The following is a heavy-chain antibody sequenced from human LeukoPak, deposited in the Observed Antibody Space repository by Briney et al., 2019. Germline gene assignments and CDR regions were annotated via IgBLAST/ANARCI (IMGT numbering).Heavy chain of an antibody. V-gene: IGHV4-4*07. D-gene: IGHD4-23*01. CDR2: IYSSGNT. CDR1: GGSMSYYY. J-gene: IGHJ4*02. CDR3: ARGDSYGGNSRFDF. Sequence: SETLSLTCTVSGGSMSYYYWNWIRQPAGKSLEWIGRIYSSGNTKYDSSLKSRVTMSVDTSKNQFSLKLSSVAAADTAVYFCARGDSYGGNSRFDFWGQGTLVTVYS.